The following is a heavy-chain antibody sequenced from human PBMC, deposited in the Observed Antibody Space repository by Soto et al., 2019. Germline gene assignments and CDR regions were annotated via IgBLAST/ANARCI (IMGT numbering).Heavy chain of an antibody. Sequence: GESLKISCKGSGYSFTSYWIGWVRQMPGKGLEWMGIIHPGDSDTRYSPSFQGQVTISADKSISTAYLQWSSLKASDTAMYYCARQDDILTGYYTGPRHCMDVWGQGTTVTV. CDR3: ARQDDILTGYYTGPRHCMDV. J-gene: IGHJ6*02. CDR1: GYSFTSYW. D-gene: IGHD3-9*01. V-gene: IGHV5-51*01. CDR2: IHPGDSDT.